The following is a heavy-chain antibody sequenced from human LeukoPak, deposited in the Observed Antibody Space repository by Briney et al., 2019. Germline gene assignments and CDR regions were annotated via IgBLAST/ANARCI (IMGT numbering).Heavy chain of an antibody. D-gene: IGHD6-6*01. J-gene: IGHJ6*03. V-gene: IGHV1-2*02. CDR3: ARGGSSSRGAYYYMDV. Sequence: ASVTVSFTASGYTFTDYYMHWVRQAPGPGLEWMGWINPNSGGTNNAQKFQGRVTMTRDTSLSTAYMELSRLRADDTAVYYCARGGSSSRGAYYYMDVWGKGTTVTVSS. CDR2: INPNSGGT. CDR1: GYTFTDYY.